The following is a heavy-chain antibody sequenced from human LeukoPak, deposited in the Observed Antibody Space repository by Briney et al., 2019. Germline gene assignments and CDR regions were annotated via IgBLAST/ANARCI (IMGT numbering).Heavy chain of an antibody. CDR2: ISSSSSYI. J-gene: IGHJ4*02. Sequence: GGSLRLSCAASGFTFSSTWMAWVRQAPGKGLEWVSSISSSSSYIYYADSVKGRFTISRDNAKNSLYLQMNSLRAEDTAVYYCARMYSSGWPNYWGQGTLVTVSS. V-gene: IGHV3-21*01. D-gene: IGHD6-19*01. CDR3: ARMYSSGWPNY. CDR1: GFTFSSTW.